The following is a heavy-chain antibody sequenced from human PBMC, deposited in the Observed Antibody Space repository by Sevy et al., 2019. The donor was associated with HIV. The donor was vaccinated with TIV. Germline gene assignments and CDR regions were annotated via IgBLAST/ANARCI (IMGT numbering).Heavy chain of an antibody. CDR1: GFVFEDYG. CDR3: AGERCCGGACYYFDT. V-gene: IGHV3-20*04. CDR2: INWNGGST. Sequence: GGSLRLSCAASGFVFEDYGMNWVRQAPGKGLECVSGINWNGGSTGYADSVKGRFTISRDNVKNSLSLEMNSLRAEDTAIYYCAGERCCGGACYYFDTWGQGALVTVSS. D-gene: IGHD2-21*02. J-gene: IGHJ4*02.